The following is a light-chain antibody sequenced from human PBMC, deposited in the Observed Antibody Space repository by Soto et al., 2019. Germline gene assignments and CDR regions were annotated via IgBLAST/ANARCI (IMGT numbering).Light chain of an antibody. CDR1: QTISGW. CDR3: LQYNGYYRT. Sequence: DIKMNQSPSTLSASVGDKVTITCRASQTISGWLAWYQQRPGKAPNLLIFDASTLESGVPSRFSGSGSGTTFTLTISSLQSDDFATYYCLQYNGYYRTFGQGTMVDI. V-gene: IGKV1-5*01. CDR2: DAS. J-gene: IGKJ1*01.